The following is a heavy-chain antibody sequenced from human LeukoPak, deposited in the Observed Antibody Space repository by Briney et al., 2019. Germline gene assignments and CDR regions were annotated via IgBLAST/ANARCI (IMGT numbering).Heavy chain of an antibody. CDR1: GYTFTSYG. J-gene: IGHJ3*02. D-gene: IGHD2-2*01. Sequence: ASVKLSCKPSGYTFTSYGISWVRQAPGQRLEWMGWISAYNGNTNYAQKLQGRVTMTTDTSTSTAYMELRSLRSDDTAVYCCARGTHCSSTSCYLDDAFDIWGQGTMVTVSS. CDR3: ARGTHCSSTSCYLDDAFDI. V-gene: IGHV1-18*01. CDR2: ISAYNGNT.